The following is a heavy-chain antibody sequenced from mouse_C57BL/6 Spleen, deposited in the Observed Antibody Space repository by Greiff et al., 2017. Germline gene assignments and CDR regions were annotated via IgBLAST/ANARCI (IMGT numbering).Heavy chain of an antibody. CDR2: ISYDGSN. D-gene: IGHD3-2*02. V-gene: IGHV3-6*01. CDR1: GYSITSGYY. J-gene: IGHJ2*01. Sequence: EVKLMESGPGLVQPSQSLSLTCSVTGYSITSGYYWNWIRQFPGNQLEWMGYISYDGSNNYNPSLKNRISITRDTSKNQFFLKLNSVTTEDTATYYCARLLRLHFDYWGQGTTLTVSS. CDR3: ARLLRLHFDY.